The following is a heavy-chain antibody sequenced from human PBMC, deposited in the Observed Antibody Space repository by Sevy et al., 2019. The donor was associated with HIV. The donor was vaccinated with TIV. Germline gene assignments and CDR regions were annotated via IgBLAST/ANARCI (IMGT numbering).Heavy chain of an antibody. D-gene: IGHD3-3*01. CDR2: INPNSGGT. Sequence: ASVKVSCKASGYTFTGYYMHWVRQAPGQGLEWMGWINPNSGGTNYAQKFQGRDTMTRDTSISTAYVELSRLRSEDTAWYCCATSRPDYDFWSGFSAYYFDWWGQGTLVTVSS. CDR3: ATSRPDYDFWSGFSAYYFDW. CDR1: GYTFTGYY. J-gene: IGHJ4*02. V-gene: IGHV1-2*02.